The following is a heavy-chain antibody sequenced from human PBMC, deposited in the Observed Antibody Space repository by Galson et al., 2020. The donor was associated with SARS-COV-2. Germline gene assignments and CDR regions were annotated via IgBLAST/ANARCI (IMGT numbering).Heavy chain of an antibody. CDR2: ISGSGGST. J-gene: IGHJ4*02. V-gene: IGHV3-23*01. CDR1: GFTYSSYA. Sequence: GGSLRPSCAASGFTYSSYAMSWVRQAPGKGLEWVSAISGSGGSTYYADSVKGRFTISRDNSKNTLFLQMSGLRAEDTAVYYCAKPKGGYDFRSGYPFDYWGQGTLVTVSS. D-gene: IGHD3-3*01. CDR3: AKPKGGYDFRSGYPFDY.